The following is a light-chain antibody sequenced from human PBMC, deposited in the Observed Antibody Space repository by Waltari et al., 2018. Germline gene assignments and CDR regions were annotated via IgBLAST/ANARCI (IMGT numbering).Light chain of an antibody. J-gene: IGLJ2*01. CDR1: SSDVGGYNY. Sequence: QSALTQPPSASGSPGQSVTISCTGTSSDVGGYNYVSWYQQYPGKAPKLLVYEVSKRPSGVHDRFSGSKSGNTASLTVSGLQAEDEADYYCSSFAGSNTVKFGGGTKLTVL. V-gene: IGLV2-8*01. CDR3: SSFAGSNTVK. CDR2: EVS.